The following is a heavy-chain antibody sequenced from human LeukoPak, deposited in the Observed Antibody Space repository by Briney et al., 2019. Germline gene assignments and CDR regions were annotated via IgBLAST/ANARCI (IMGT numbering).Heavy chain of an antibody. CDR3: AKAKRPGYSYGIYDY. Sequence: GGSLRLSCAASGFTFSSYAMSWVRQAPGKGLEWVSGISWNSGCIGYADSVKGRFTISRDNAKNSLYLQMNSLRAEDTALYYCAKAKRPGYSYGIYDYWGQGTLVTVSS. J-gene: IGHJ4*02. D-gene: IGHD5-18*01. CDR1: GFTFSSYA. V-gene: IGHV3-9*01. CDR2: ISWNSGCI.